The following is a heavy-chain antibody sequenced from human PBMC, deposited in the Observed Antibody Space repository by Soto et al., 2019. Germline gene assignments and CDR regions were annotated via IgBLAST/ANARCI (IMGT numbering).Heavy chain of an antibody. CDR3: ARVLLGGGYELYYYYYGMDV. J-gene: IGHJ6*02. CDR2: IIPIFGTA. V-gene: IGHV1-69*06. CDR1: GGTFSSYA. Sequence: SVKVSCKASGGTFSSYAISWVRQAPGQGLEWMGGIIPIFGTANYAQKFQGRVTTTADKSTSTAYMELSSLRSEDTAVYYCARVLLGGGYELYYYYYGMDVWGQGTTVTVSS. D-gene: IGHD5-12*01.